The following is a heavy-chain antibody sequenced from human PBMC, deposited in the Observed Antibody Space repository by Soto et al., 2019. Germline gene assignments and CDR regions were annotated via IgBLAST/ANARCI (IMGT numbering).Heavy chain of an antibody. D-gene: IGHD2-2*01. CDR1: GGTFGSYA. CDR2: IIPVSGAA. CDR3: ATALGCRSTSCTLDY. V-gene: IGHV1-69*01. J-gene: IGHJ4*02. Sequence: QVQLVQSGAEVKKPGSSVKVSCKASGGTFGSYAFSWVRQAPGQGLEWMGGIIPVSGAAHYAQKFQGRVTITADESTSTAHMALSSLSSQDTAVYYCATALGCRSTSCTLDYWGQGTRVIVSS.